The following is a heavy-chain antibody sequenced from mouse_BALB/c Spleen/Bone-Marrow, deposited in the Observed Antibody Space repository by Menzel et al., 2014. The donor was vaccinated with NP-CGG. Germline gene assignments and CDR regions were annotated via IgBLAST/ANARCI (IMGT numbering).Heavy chain of an antibody. V-gene: IGHV5-6-4*01. D-gene: IGHD3-3*01. CDR1: VFTFSSYT. CDR3: TRDPGRGRYFDV. CDR2: ISSGGSYT. Sequence: EVQLVESGGGLVKPGGSLKLSCAASVFTFSSYTMSWVRQTPEKRLEWVATISSGGSYTYYPDSVKGRFTISRDNAKNTLYLQMSSLKSEDTAMYYCTRDPGRGRYFDVWGAGTTVTVSS. J-gene: IGHJ1*01.